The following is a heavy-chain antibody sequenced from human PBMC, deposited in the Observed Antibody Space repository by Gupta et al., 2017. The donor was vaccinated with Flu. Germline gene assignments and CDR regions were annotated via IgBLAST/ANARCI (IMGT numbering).Heavy chain of an antibody. CDR2: ISSSGTTI. J-gene: IGHJ4*02. CDR1: GFPFSSYE. D-gene: IGHD3-22*01. Sequence: EVQLVESGGGLVQPGGSLRLSCAASGFPFSSYEMNWVRQAPGKGLEWVSYISSSGTTIYYADSVKGRFTISRDNAKNSLHLQMNSLRAEDTAVYYCARESAPNYYDSSGYGYYFDYWGQGTLVTVSS. CDR3: ARESAPNYYDSSGYGYYFDY. V-gene: IGHV3-48*03.